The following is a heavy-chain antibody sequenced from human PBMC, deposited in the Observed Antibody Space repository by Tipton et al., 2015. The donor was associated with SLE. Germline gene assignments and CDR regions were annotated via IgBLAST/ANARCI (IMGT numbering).Heavy chain of an antibody. D-gene: IGHD2-8*01. J-gene: IGHJ4*02. V-gene: IGHV3-21*05. CDR3: ARDQGMEEWSGAPLDY. CDR2: FNHGANYI. CDR1: GFTFSTYA. Sequence: GSLRLSCAGSGFTFSTYAMHWIRQPPGKGLEWIGEFNHGANYINYVDSVKGRFTISRDNAKNSLFVQMNSPRAEDTAVYYCARDQGMEEWSGAPLDYWGQGTLVTVSS.